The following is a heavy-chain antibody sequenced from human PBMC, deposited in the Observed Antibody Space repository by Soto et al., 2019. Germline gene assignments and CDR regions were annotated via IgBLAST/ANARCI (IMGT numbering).Heavy chain of an antibody. J-gene: IGHJ3*02. CDR1: GYTLTELS. V-gene: IGHV1-24*01. D-gene: IGHD3-16*02. Sequence: ASVKVSCKVSGYTLTELSMHWVRQAPGKGLEWMGGFDPEDGETIYAQKFQGRVTMTEDTSTDTAYMELSSLRSEDTAVYYCATDLGDLGELSLYRGVAFDIWGQGTMVPVS. CDR2: FDPEDGET. CDR3: ATDLGDLGELSLYRGVAFDI.